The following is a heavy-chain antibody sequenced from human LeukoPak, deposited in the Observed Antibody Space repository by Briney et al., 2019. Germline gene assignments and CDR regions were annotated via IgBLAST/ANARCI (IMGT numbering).Heavy chain of an antibody. V-gene: IGHV3-74*01. CDR2: INNDGSGT. CDR3: ESGWRGPDY. CDR1: VVPLSDYW. D-gene: IGHD3-10*01. Sequence: PGGSLRLSCAASVVPLSDYWMHWVRQTPGEGLMCGSHINNDGSGTTYADSVKGRFTISRDNANNTLYLQMNSLRAEDTAVYDCESGWRGPDYWGQGTLVTVSS. J-gene: IGHJ4*02.